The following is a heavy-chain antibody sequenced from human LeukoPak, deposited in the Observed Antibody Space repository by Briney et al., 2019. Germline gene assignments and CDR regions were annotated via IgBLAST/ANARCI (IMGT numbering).Heavy chain of an antibody. CDR3: ARGGWDSSSWYYFDY. CDR1: GFTFDDYG. CDR2: INWNGGST. Sequence: GGSLRLSCAASGFTFDDYGMSWVRQAPGKGLEWVSGINWNGGSTGYADSVKGRFTISRDNAKNSLYLQMNSLRAEDTALYYCARGGWDSSSWYYFDYWGQGTLVTVSS. J-gene: IGHJ4*02. V-gene: IGHV3-20*04. D-gene: IGHD6-13*01.